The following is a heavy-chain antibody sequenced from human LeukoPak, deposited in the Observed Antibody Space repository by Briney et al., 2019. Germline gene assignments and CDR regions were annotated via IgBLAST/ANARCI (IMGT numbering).Heavy chain of an antibody. J-gene: IGHJ4*02. D-gene: IGHD4-17*01. V-gene: IGHV5-51*01. Sequence: GESLKISCKGSGYSFTSSWVAWVRQMPGKGLECMGIIYPGDSDTRYSPSFQGQVTISADKSISTAYLQWSSLKASDTAMYYCARRLGYGDYVDFDYWGQGTLVTVSS. CDR1: GYSFTSSW. CDR3: ARRLGYGDYVDFDY. CDR2: IYPGDSDT.